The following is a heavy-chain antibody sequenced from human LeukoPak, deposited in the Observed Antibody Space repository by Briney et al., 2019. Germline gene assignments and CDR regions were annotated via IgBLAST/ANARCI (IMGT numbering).Heavy chain of an antibody. J-gene: IGHJ3*02. V-gene: IGHV3-23*01. CDR1: GFTVSSNY. CDR3: AKVAGSGEYSSGWPDAFDI. Sequence: AGGSLRLSCAASGFTVSSNYMSWVRQAPGKGLGWVSAISGSGGSTYYADSVKGRFTISRDNSKNTLYLQMNSPRAEDTAVYYCAKVAGSGEYSSGWPDAFDIWGQGTMVTVSS. CDR2: ISGSGGST. D-gene: IGHD6-19*01.